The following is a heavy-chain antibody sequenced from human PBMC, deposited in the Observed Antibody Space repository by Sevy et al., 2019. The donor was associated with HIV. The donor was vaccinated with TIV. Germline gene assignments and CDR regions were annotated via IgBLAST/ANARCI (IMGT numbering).Heavy chain of an antibody. Sequence: GGSLRLSCAASGFTFSSYAMHWVRQAPGKGLEWVAVISYDGSNKYYADSVKGRSTISIDNSKNTLYLQMNSMRAEDTAVYYCARDGRPAGYSSGWYEDRPTYYYYGMDVWGQGTTVTVSS. J-gene: IGHJ6*02. D-gene: IGHD6-19*01. CDR3: ARDGRPAGYSSGWYEDRPTYYYYGMDV. V-gene: IGHV3-30-3*01. CDR2: ISYDGSNK. CDR1: GFTFSSYA.